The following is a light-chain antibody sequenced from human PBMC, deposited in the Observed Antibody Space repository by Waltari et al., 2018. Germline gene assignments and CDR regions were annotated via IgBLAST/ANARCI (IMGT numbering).Light chain of an antibody. CDR1: QMVDSY. CDR2: DAS. V-gene: IGKV3-11*01. J-gene: IGKJ1*01. Sequence: SRMASQMVDSYVVWYQQKPGQAPRLLIYDASNTATGIPARFSVSGSGTDFTLTISSLEPEDFAVYYCQQRSNWPGTFGQGTKVEIK. CDR3: QQRSNWPGT.